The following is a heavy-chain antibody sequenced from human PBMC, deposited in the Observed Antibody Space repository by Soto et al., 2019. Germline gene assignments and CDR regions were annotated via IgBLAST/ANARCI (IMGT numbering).Heavy chain of an antibody. J-gene: IGHJ5*02. CDR2: ISFDGGSQ. Sequence: ESVGGVVQPGRSLRLSCAASGFDFNTYGLHWVRQAPGKGLEWVAAISFDGGSQYYADSVKGRFTVSRDKSNSTLYLQMNSLGAEDTATYFCAKDSSVTAAGSGGWFDPWGPGTLVIVSS. D-gene: IGHD6-13*01. CDR3: AKDSSVTAAGSGGWFDP. V-gene: IGHV3-30*18. CDR1: GFDFNTYG.